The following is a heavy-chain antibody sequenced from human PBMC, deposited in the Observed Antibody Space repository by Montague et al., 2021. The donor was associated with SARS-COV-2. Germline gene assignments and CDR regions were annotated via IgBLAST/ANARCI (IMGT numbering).Heavy chain of an antibody. CDR1: GYTFTNYG. V-gene: IGHV1-18*01. CDR3: ARLSYDFWSGSVDY. CDR2: ISPYNGKA. D-gene: IGHD3/OR15-3a*01. J-gene: IGHJ4*02. Sequence: LAKVSCKASGYTFTNYGIHWVRQAPGQGLEWMGWISPYNGKADFAQNVQGRITMTTDTSTSTAYLDLRSLSSDDTAVYYCARLSYDFWSGSVDYWGQGTLVTVSS.